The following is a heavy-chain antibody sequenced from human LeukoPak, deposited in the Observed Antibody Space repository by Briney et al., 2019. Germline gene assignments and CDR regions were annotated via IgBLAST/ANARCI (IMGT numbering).Heavy chain of an antibody. J-gene: IGHJ5*02. CDR2: IDASGSI. D-gene: IGHD2-15*01. V-gene: IGHV4-4*07. CDR1: GGSINTYF. CDR3: AKVGSLSRGRNWVDP. Sequence: PSETLSLTCTVSGGSINTYFCSWIRQPAGKGLEWIGRIDASGSINYNPSLKSRVTMSVDRSKNPFSLKLSSVTAADTAVYYCAKVGSLSRGRNWVDPWGQGTLVTVSS.